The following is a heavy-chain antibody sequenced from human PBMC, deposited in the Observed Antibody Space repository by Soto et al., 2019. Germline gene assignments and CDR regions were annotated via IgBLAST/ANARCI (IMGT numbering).Heavy chain of an antibody. Sequence: SETLSLTCTVSGGSISSYYWSWIRQPPGKGLEWIGYIYYTGSTNYNPSLRSRVTRSVETSTSQFSLKLSSVTAADTAVYYCRREKGLQYSFDPWGQGTLVTVSS. CDR1: GGSISSYY. J-gene: IGHJ5*02. CDR2: IYYTGST. CDR3: RREKGLQYSFDP. D-gene: IGHD4-4*01. V-gene: IGHV4-59*01.